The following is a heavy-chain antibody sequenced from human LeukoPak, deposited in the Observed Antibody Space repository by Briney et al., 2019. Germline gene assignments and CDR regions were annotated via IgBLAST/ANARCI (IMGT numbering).Heavy chain of an antibody. J-gene: IGHJ3*02. CDR2: ISTSNYI. V-gene: IGHV3-21*01. CDR3: ARDQGEQLASLYDAFDI. D-gene: IGHD6-6*01. Sequence: GGSLRLSFAASGFTFSTYTMNWVRQAPGKGLEWVPYISTSNYIYYADSVKGRFTISRDNAVNSLSLQMNSLRAEDTAVYYCARDQGEQLASLYDAFDIWGQGTMVTVSS. CDR1: GFTFSTYT.